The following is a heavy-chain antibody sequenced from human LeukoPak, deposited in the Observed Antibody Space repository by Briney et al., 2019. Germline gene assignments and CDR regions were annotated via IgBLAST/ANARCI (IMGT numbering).Heavy chain of an antibody. V-gene: IGHV4-59*08. CDR3: ARQATLLAGRLEAGGFDI. CDR2: IYPCGST. D-gene: IGHD3-3*01. Sequence: SETLSLTCSVSGGSFSDYYWNWIRQSPAKGLAWIGYIYPCGSTDYNLSLKSRVTMSTDTSKNQISLKLTSVTAADTAVYFCARQATLLAGRLEAGGFDIWGRGTMVTVSS. J-gene: IGHJ3*02. CDR1: GGSFSDYY.